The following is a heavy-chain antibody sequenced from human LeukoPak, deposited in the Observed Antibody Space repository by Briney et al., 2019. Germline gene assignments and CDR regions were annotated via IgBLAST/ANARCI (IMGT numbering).Heavy chain of an antibody. CDR1: GGSFSGYY. D-gene: IGHD3-16*02. V-gene: IGHV4-34*01. J-gene: IGHJ4*02. CDR3: ARGLYLKHYDYVWGSYRLGY. CDR2: INHSGST. Sequence: PSVTLSLTCAVYGGSFSGYYWSWIRQPPGKGLEWIGEINHSGSTNYNPSLKSRVTISVDTSKNQFSLKLSSVTAADTAVYYCARGLYLKHYDYVWGSYRLGYWGQGTLVTVSS.